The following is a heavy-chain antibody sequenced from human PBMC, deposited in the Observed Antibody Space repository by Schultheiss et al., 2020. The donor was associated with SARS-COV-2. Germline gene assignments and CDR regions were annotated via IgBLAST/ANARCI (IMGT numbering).Heavy chain of an antibody. V-gene: IGHV3-64*04. CDR3: ARALVDYGGNSTLRWFDP. Sequence: GESLKISCSASGFTFSSYAMHWVRQAPGKGLEYVSAISSNGGSTYYADSVKGRFTISRDNSKNTLYLQMNSLRAEDTAVYYCARALVDYGGNSTLRWFDPWGQGTLVTVSS. CDR2: ISSNGGST. J-gene: IGHJ5*02. D-gene: IGHD4-23*01. CDR1: GFTFSSYA.